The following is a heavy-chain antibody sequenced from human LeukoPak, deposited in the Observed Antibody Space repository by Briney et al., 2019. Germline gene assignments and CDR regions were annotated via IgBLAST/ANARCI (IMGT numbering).Heavy chain of an antibody. V-gene: IGHV3-53*01. D-gene: IGHD3-22*01. Sequence: PGGSLRLSCAASGFTVSSNYMSWVRQAPGKGLEWVSVIYSGGSTYYADSVKGRFTISRDNSKNTLYLQMNSLRAEDTAVYYCARGPPFYDSSGYYYGFDYWGQGTLVTVSS. CDR2: IYSGGST. J-gene: IGHJ4*02. CDR3: ARGPPFYDSSGYYYGFDY. CDR1: GFTVSSNY.